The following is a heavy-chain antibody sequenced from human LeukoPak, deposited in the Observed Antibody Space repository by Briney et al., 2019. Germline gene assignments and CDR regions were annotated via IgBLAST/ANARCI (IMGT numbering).Heavy chain of an antibody. D-gene: IGHD2-21*01. V-gene: IGHV3-23*01. CDR3: AKDFRIGYSAHFDY. Sequence: GGSLRLSCVGSGFTFHSHAMSWVRQAPEKGLEFVSGIYGNGGTTYYADSVKGRFSISRDNSKNTLYLQMDSLRGEDTAVYYCAKDFRIGYSAHFDYWGQGALVTVSS. CDR2: IYGNGGTT. J-gene: IGHJ4*02. CDR1: GFTFHSHA.